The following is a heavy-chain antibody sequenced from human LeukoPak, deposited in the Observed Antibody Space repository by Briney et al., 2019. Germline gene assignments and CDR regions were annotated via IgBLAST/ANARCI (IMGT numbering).Heavy chain of an antibody. V-gene: IGHV3-74*01. D-gene: IGHD2-8*01. Sequence: GGSLRLSCAASGFTFNSYWMHWVRHAPGKGLVWVSRINSDGSGTSDADFVKGRFTISRDNSKNTLYLQMDSLRAEDTAMYYCARDRLTNDAFDIWGQGTMVTVSS. CDR2: INSDGSGT. J-gene: IGHJ3*02. CDR1: GFTFNSYW. CDR3: ARDRLTNDAFDI.